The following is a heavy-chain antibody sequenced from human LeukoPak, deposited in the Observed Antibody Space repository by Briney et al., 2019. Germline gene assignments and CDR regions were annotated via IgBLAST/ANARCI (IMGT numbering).Heavy chain of an antibody. CDR2: FDPEDGET. CDR3: ATGGLTSVYYFDC. CDR1: GGTFSSYA. J-gene: IGHJ4*02. Sequence: GASVKVSCKASGGTFSSYAISWVRQAPGKGLEWMGGFDPEDGETIYAQKFQGRVTMTEDTSTDTAYMELSSLRSEDTAVYYCATGGLTSVYYFDCWGQGTLVTVSS. D-gene: IGHD2/OR15-2a*01. V-gene: IGHV1-24*01.